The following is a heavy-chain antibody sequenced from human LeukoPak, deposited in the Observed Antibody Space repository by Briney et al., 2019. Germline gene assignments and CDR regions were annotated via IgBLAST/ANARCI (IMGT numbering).Heavy chain of an antibody. CDR3: AKVEGATWYGESEYYFDY. Sequence: GGSLRLSCAASGFTFSSYGMSWVRQAPGKGLEWVLAITGSGDSTYYADSVKGRFTISRDNSENTLYLQMNSLRVEDTAIYYCAKVEGATWYGESEYYFDYWGQGTLVTVSS. D-gene: IGHD3-10*01. J-gene: IGHJ4*02. V-gene: IGHV3-23*01. CDR2: ITGSGDST. CDR1: GFTFSSYG.